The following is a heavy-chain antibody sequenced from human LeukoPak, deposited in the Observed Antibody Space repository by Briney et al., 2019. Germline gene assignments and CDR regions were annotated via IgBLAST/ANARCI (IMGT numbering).Heavy chain of an antibody. CDR1: GYTFTSYG. Sequence: ASVKVSCKASGYTFTSYGISWVRQAPGQGLEWMGWISAYNGNTNYAQKLQGRVTMTRDMSTSTVYMELSSLRSEDTAVYYCAREAMITRIFDYWGQGTLVTVSS. D-gene: IGHD3-16*01. CDR2: ISAYNGNT. V-gene: IGHV1-18*01. J-gene: IGHJ4*02. CDR3: AREAMITRIFDY.